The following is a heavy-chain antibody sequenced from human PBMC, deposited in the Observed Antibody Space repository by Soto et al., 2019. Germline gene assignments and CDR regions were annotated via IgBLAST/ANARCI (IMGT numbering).Heavy chain of an antibody. Sequence: ASVKVSCKASGYTFTGYYMHWVRQAPGQGLEWMGWINPNSGGTNYAQKFQGWVTMTRDTSISAAYMELSRLRSDDTAVYYCARGSGSYFNYFDYWGQGTLVTVSS. J-gene: IGHJ4*02. V-gene: IGHV1-2*04. D-gene: IGHD1-26*01. CDR1: GYTFTGYY. CDR3: ARGSGSYFNYFDY. CDR2: INPNSGGT.